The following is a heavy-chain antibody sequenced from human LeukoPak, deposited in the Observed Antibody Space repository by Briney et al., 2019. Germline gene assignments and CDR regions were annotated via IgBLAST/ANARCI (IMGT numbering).Heavy chain of an antibody. Sequence: SETLSLTCTGSGGSLSCYYWSWIRQPAWKGLEWIGRIYTSGSTNYNPSLKSRVTMSVDTSKNQFSLKLSSVTAAVTAVYYCARVERPYGGIDYWGQGTLVTVSS. D-gene: IGHD4-23*01. CDR3: ARVERPYGGIDY. CDR2: IYTSGST. V-gene: IGHV4-4*07. J-gene: IGHJ4*02. CDR1: GGSLSCYY.